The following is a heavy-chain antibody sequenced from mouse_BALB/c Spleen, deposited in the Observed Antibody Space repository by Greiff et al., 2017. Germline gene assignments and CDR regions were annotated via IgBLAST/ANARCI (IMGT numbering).Heavy chain of an antibody. CDR2: ISYSGST. J-gene: IGHJ2*01. D-gene: IGHD2-10*01. V-gene: IGHV3-8*02. CDR3: ARSYYGNYVYYFDD. CDR1: GDSITSGY. Sequence: DVKLQESGPSLVKPSQTLSLTCSVTGDSITSGYWNWIRKFPGNKLEYMGYISYSGSTYYNPSLKSRISITRDTSKNQYYLQLNSVTTEDTATYYCARSYYGNYVYYFDDWGQGTTLTVSS.